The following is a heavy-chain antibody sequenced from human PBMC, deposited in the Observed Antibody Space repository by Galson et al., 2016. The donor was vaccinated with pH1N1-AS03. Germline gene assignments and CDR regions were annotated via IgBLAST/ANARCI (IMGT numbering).Heavy chain of an antibody. CDR1: GFTFSIYA. D-gene: IGHD3-3*01. V-gene: IGHV3-23*01. Sequence: SLRLSCAASGFTFSIYAMHWVRQAPGKGLEWVLGVGGVDGSLWYAESVKGRFTVSRDNSKGTLDLQMNSLRADDTAVYYCARGSGSPHWFDPWGQGTLVTVSS. CDR2: VGGVDGSL. J-gene: IGHJ5*02. CDR3: ARGSGSPHWFDP.